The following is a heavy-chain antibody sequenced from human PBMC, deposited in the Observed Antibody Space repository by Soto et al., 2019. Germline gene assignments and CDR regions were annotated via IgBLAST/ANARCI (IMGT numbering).Heavy chain of an antibody. CDR1: GGSISSGGYY. V-gene: IGHV4-31*03. CDR2: IYYSGST. CDR3: ARGGSGFFLLHLLYGMDV. J-gene: IGHJ6*02. Sequence: SETLSLTCTVSGGSISSGGYYWSWIRQHPGKGLEWIGYIYYSGSTYYNPSLKSRVTISVDTSKNQLSLKLSSVTAADTAVYYCARGGSGFFLLHLLYGMDVWGQGTTVTVSS. D-gene: IGHD3-22*01.